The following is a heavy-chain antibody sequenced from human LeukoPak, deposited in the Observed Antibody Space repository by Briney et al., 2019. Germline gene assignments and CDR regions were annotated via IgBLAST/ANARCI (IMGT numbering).Heavy chain of an antibody. CDR2: ISSSCSTI. Sequence: PGGSLRLSCAASGFTFSDYYMSWIRQAPGKGLEWVSYISSSCSTIYYADSVKGRFTISRDNAKNSMYLQMTSLRAEDTAVYYCARDPRVGKYNWNLYYYYYMDVWGKGTTVTVSS. D-gene: IGHD1-20*01. CDR3: ARDPRVGKYNWNLYYYYYMDV. V-gene: IGHV3-11*04. CDR1: GFTFSDYY. J-gene: IGHJ6*03.